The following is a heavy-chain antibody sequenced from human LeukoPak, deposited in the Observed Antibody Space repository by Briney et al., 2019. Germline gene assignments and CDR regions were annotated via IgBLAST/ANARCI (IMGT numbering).Heavy chain of an antibody. J-gene: IGHJ4*02. CDR1: GFTFSSYS. D-gene: IGHD3-10*01. CDR2: ISSSGNTI. Sequence: GGSLRLSCAAAGFTFSSYSMNWVRQAPGKGMEWVSYISSSGNTIYYGDSVKGRLTISRDNAKNSLYLQMNSLRAEDTAVYYCARPMFYGSGSDVFDYWGQGTLVTVST. CDR3: ARPMFYGSGSDVFDY. V-gene: IGHV3-48*01.